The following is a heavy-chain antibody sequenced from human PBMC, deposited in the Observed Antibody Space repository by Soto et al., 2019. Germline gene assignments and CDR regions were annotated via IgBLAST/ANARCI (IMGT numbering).Heavy chain of an antibody. CDR1: GFSLSTSGMC. D-gene: IGHD6-19*01. Sequence: SGPTLVNPTQTLTLTCTFSGFSLSTSGMCVSWIRQPPGKALEWLALIYWDDDKRYSPFLKSRLTITKDTSKNQVVLTMTNMDPVDTATYYCAHSVVAGLGYYFDYWGQGTLVTVSS. V-gene: IGHV2-5*08. J-gene: IGHJ4*02. CDR2: IYWDDDK. CDR3: AHSVVAGLGYYFDY.